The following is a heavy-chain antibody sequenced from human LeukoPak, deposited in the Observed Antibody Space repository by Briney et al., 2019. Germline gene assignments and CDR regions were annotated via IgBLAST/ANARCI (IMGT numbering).Heavy chain of an antibody. D-gene: IGHD3-22*01. CDR3: ARGQRLVVVITPRMVAFDI. CDR2: INPSGGST. J-gene: IGHJ3*02. V-gene: IGHV1-46*01. CDR1: GYTFTSYY. Sequence: ASVKVSCKASGYTFTSYYMHWVRQAPGQGLEWMGIINPSGGSTSYAQKFQGRVTMTRDTSTSTVYMELSSLRSEDTAVYYCARGQRLVVVITPRMVAFDIWGQGTMVTVSS.